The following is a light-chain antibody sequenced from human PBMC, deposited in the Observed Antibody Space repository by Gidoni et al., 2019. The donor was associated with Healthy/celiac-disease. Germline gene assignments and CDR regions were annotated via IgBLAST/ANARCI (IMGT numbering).Light chain of an antibody. V-gene: IGLV3-19*01. CDR1: RLRSYY. Sequence: SSELTQDPAVSVALGQTVRITCQGDRLRSYYASWYQQKPGQAPVLVSYGKNNLPSGSPDRFSCSSSGNTASLTITGAQAEDEADYYCNSRDSSGNHRGVFGGGTKLTVL. J-gene: IGLJ2*01. CDR3: NSRDSSGNHRGV. CDR2: GKN.